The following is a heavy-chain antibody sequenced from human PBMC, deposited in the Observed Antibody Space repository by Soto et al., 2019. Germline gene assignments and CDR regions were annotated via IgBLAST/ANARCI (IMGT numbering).Heavy chain of an antibody. CDR1: GFTFSSYA. CDR3: ARGTRYYYDSSGYYLDY. CDR2: ISGSGGST. V-gene: IGHV3-23*01. D-gene: IGHD3-22*01. J-gene: IGHJ4*02. Sequence: GGSLRLSCAASGFTFSSYAXSWVRQAPGKGLEWVSAISGSGGSTYYADSVKGRFTISRDNSKNTLYLQMNSLRAEDTAVYYCARGTRYYYDSSGYYLDYWGQGTLVTVSS.